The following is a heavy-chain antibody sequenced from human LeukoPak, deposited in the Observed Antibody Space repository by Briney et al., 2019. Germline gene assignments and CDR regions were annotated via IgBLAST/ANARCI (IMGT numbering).Heavy chain of an antibody. V-gene: IGHV1-18*01. CDR1: GYTFTSYG. D-gene: IGHD3-22*01. CDR2: ISAYNGNT. Sequence: ASVKVSCKASGYTFTSYGISWVRQAPGQGLEWMGWISAYNGNTNYAQKLQGRVTMTTDTSTSTAYMELRSLRSDDTAVYCCARDSKVYYDSSGYHDYWGQGTLVTVSS. J-gene: IGHJ4*02. CDR3: ARDSKVYYDSSGYHDY.